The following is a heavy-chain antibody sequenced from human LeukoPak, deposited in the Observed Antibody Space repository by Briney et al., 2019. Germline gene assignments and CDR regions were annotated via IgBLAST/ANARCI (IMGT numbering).Heavy chain of an antibody. CDR2: IYYSGST. Sequence: SETLSLTCTVSGGSISSYYWSWIRQPPGKGLEWIGYIYYSGSTNYNPSLKSRVTISVDTSKNQFSLKLSSVTAADTAVYYCARDTVVTAGRGAFDIWGQGTMVTVSS. V-gene: IGHV4-59*01. J-gene: IGHJ3*02. CDR3: ARDTVVTAGRGAFDI. D-gene: IGHD4-23*01. CDR1: GGSISSYY.